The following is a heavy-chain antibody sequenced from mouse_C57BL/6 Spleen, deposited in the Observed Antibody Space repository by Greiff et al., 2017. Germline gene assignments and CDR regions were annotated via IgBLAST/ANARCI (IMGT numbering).Heavy chain of an antibody. D-gene: IGHD2-5*01. V-gene: IGHV2-5*01. CDR1: GFSLTSYG. J-gene: IGHJ4*01. CDR3: AKSSNYVGYYYAMDY. CDR2: IWRGGST. Sequence: QVQLQQSGPGLVQPSQSLSITCPVSGFSLTSYGVHWVRQSPGKGLEWLGVIWRGGSTDYNAAFMSRLSITKDNSKSQVLFKMNSLQADDTAIYYCAKSSNYVGYYYAMDYWGQGTSVTVSS.